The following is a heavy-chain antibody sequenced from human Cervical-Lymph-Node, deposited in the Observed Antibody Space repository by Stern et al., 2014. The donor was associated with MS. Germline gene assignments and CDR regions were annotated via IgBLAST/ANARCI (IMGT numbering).Heavy chain of an antibody. CDR2: VSWNSGSM. CDR3: AKDISTGRWEAQYYYGMDV. J-gene: IGHJ6*02. CDR1: RFTFGDYA. D-gene: IGHD6-19*01. Sequence: EVQLVESGGGLVQPGRSLRLSCAGSRFTFGDYAMHWVRQVPGGGLEWVSRVSWNSGSMEYADSVKRRFTISTDNAKNSLYLQMDSLRVEDTAIYYCAKDISTGRWEAQYYYGMDVWGQGTTVTVSS. V-gene: IGHV3-9*01.